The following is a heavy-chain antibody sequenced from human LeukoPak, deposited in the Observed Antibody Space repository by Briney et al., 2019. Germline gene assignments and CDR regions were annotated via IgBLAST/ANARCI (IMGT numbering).Heavy chain of an antibody. CDR2: IRYDGTNK. Sequence: GGSLRLSCAASGFTFSNYDLHWVRQAPGKGLEWVAFIRYDGTNKYSADSVKGRFTISRDNSKNTLYLQMNSLRAEDTAVYYCAKDQWAVAGIHDAFDIWGQGTMVTVSS. CDR3: AKDQWAVAGIHDAFDI. CDR1: GFTFSNYD. J-gene: IGHJ3*02. V-gene: IGHV3-30*02. D-gene: IGHD6-19*01.